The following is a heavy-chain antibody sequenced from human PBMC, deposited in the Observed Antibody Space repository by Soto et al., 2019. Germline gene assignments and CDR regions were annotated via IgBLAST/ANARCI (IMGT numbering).Heavy chain of an antibody. V-gene: IGHV4-4*02. Sequence: QVQLQESGPGLVKPSGTLSLTCAVSGGSMSRSYWWTWLRQSPGKGLEWLGEINESGEYNYAPSFSXXXXXSXXXXKNHFSVMLTSVTAADTAIYYCARVGSGWYAPLDYWGQGTLVTVSS. CDR3: ARVGSGWYAPLDY. CDR2: INESGEY. CDR1: GGSMSRSYW. J-gene: IGHJ4*02. D-gene: IGHD6-19*01.